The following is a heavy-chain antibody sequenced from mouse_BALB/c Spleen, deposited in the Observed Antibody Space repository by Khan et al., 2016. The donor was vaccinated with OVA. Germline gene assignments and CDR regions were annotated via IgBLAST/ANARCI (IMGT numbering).Heavy chain of an antibody. V-gene: IGHV3-8*02. D-gene: IGHD2-14*01. J-gene: IGHJ3*01. CDR1: GDSITSGY. CDR2: IIYTGST. Sequence: EVQLQESGPSLVKPSQTLSLTCSVTGDSITSGYWNWIRKFPGNKLEYMGHIIYTGSTYYNPSLKSRISITRHTSENQSYLQLNSVTYEDTATYYCARSTYRFAFVYWGQGTLVTVSA. CDR3: ARSTYRFAFVY.